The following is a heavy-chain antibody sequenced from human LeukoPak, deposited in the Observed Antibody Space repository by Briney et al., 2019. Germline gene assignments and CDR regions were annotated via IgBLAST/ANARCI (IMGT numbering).Heavy chain of an antibody. D-gene: IGHD3-10*01. CDR1: GGSISSYY. V-gene: IGHV4-4*07. CDR2: IYTSGST. Sequence: SETLSLTCTVSGGSISSYYWSWIRQPAGKGLEWIGRIYTSGSTNYNPSLKSRVTMSVDTSKNQFSLKLSSVTAADTAVYYCARGRGSLVLSGLWFGEPYHSSDWGKGTTVTVSS. J-gene: IGHJ6*04. CDR3: ARGRGSLVLSGLWFGEPYHSSD.